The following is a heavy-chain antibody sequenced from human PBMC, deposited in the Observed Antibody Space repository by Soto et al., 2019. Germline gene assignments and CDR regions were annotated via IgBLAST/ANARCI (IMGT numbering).Heavy chain of an antibody. Sequence: GASVKVSCKASGYTFTSYAMHWVRQAPGQRLEWMGWINAGNGNTKYSQKFQGRVTITRDTSASTAYMELSSLRSEDTAVYYCARDPGSSGWFDPWGQGTLVTVSS. CDR3: ARDPGSSGWFDP. V-gene: IGHV1-3*01. J-gene: IGHJ5*02. D-gene: IGHD6-6*01. CDR2: INAGNGNT. CDR1: GYTFTSYA.